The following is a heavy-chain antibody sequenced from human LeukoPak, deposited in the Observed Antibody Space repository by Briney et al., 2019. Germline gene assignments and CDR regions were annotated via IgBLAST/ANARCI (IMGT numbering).Heavy chain of an antibody. V-gene: IGHV5-51*01. CDR1: GYTFTNYW. CDR2: IYPGDSET. J-gene: IGHJ4*02. Sequence: GESLKISCKASGYTFTNYWIGWVRQMPGKGLEWMGIIYPGDSETRYNPSFQGQVTISADKSISTAYLQWSSLKASDTAMYYCARRAIIQGTSALDFWGQGTVVIVSS. CDR3: ARRAIIQGTSALDF. D-gene: IGHD3-3*01.